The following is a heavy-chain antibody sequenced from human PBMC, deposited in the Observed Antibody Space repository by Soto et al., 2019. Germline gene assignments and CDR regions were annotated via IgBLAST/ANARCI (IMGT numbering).Heavy chain of an antibody. CDR1: GGSISSYY. CDR3: ETVKDYSGYDVPGGNWFDP. D-gene: IGHD5-12*01. Sequence: PSETLSLTCTVSGGSISSYYWSWIRQPPGKGLEWIGEINHSGSTNYNPSLKSRVTISVDTSKNQFSLKLSSVTAADTAVYYCETVKDYSGYDVPGGNWFDPWGQGTLVTVSS. J-gene: IGHJ5*02. V-gene: IGHV4-34*01. CDR2: INHSGST.